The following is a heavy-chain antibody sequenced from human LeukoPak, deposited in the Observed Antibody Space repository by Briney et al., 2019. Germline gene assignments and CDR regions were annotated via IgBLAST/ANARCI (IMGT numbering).Heavy chain of an antibody. CDR1: GYTFTGYY. Sequence: ASVNVSCKASGYTFTGYYMHWVRQAPGQGLEWMGWINPNSGGTNYAQKFQGRVTMTRDTSISTAYMELSRLRSDDTAVYYCARGYCSGGSCYSYDYWGQGTLVTVSS. CDR2: INPNSGGT. V-gene: IGHV1-2*02. J-gene: IGHJ4*02. CDR3: ARGYCSGGSCYSYDY. D-gene: IGHD2-15*01.